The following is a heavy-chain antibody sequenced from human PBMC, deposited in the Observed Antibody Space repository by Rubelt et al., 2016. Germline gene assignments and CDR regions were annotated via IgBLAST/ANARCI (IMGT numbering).Heavy chain of an antibody. Sequence: SSYAMHWVRQAPGKGLDWVAVVSYDGSNKFYADSVKGRFTISRDNAKNTLYLQMNSLRVEDTAMYYCVRESASLATYGMDVWGQGTTVTVSS. D-gene: IGHD5-12*01. CDR3: VRESASLATYGMDV. J-gene: IGHJ6*02. V-gene: IGHV3-30*04. CDR1: SSYA. CDR2: VSYDGSNK.